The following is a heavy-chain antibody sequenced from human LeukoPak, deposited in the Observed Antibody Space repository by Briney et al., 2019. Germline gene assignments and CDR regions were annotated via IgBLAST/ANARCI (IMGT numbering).Heavy chain of an antibody. CDR2: IKSKTDGGTT. CDR3: TTDINYCGGDCYSRDY. V-gene: IGHV3-15*01. CDR1: GFTFSNAW. D-gene: IGHD2-21*02. Sequence: PRGSLRLSCAASGFTFSNAWMSWVRQAPGKGLEWVGRIKSKTDGGTTDYAAPVKGRFTISRDDSKNTLYLQMNSLKTEDTAVYYCTTDINYCGGDCYSRDYWGQGTLVTVSS. J-gene: IGHJ4*02.